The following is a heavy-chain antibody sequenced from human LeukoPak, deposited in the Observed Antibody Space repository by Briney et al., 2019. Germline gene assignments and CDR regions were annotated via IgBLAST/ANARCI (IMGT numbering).Heavy chain of an antibody. CDR2: VHLDGRT. D-gene: IGHD3-10*01. Sequence: PSETLSLTCGVSGGSVSSTNWWTWIRQPPGKGLEWIGEVHLDGRTNFNPSLKSRLTMSADLSENHVSLKLTSVTAADTAIYYCARDSPDGSGTYYNDSPDYWGQGTLVTVSS. CDR1: GGSVSSTNW. CDR3: ARDSPDGSGTYYNDSPDY. J-gene: IGHJ4*02. V-gene: IGHV4-4*02.